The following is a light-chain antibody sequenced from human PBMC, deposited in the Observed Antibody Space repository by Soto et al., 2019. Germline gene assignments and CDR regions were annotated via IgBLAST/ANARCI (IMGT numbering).Light chain of an antibody. J-gene: IGLJ1*01. CDR1: SSDVGGYNY. CDR3: SSYTASSTLVV. V-gene: IGLV2-14*01. CDR2: DVS. Sequence: QSALTQPASVSGSPGQSITISCTGTSSDVGGYNYVSWYQQHPGKAPKLMIYDVSNRPSGVSNRISGSKSGNTASLTISGLPADDEADYYCSSYTASSTLVVFGTGPKVTVL.